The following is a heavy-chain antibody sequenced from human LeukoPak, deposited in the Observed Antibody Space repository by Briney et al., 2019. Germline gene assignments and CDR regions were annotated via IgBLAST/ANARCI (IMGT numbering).Heavy chain of an antibody. D-gene: IGHD3-10*01. CDR2: ISWNSGSI. CDR3: AKDAGSGVRGVISY. Sequence: PGGSLRLSCAASGFTFDDYAMHWVRHAPGKGLEWVSGISWNSGSIGYADSVKGRFTISRDNAKNSLYLQMNSLRAEDTALYYCAKDAGSGVRGVISYWGQGTLVTVSS. V-gene: IGHV3-9*01. J-gene: IGHJ4*02. CDR1: GFTFDDYA.